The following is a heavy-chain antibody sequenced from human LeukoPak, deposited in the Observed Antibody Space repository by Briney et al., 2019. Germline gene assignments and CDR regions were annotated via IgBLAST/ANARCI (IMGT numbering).Heavy chain of an antibody. J-gene: IGHJ4*02. CDR3: ANTSVTIFGVVHNYFDY. D-gene: IGHD3-3*01. CDR1: GFTFSNYA. CDR2: IRGSGGST. V-gene: IGHV3-23*01. Sequence: VGSLRLSCAASGFTFSNYAMSWVRQAPGKGLEWVSAIRGSGGSTYYRDSGKGRFTNPRNNSKNTLYLQMDSLRAGGPAGFYWANTSVTIFGVVHNYFDYWGQGPVVTVP.